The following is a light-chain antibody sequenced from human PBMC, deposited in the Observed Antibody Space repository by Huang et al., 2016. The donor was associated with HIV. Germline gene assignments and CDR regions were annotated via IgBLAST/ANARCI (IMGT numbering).Light chain of an antibody. J-gene: IGKJ4*01. CDR1: QSVGSY. V-gene: IGKV3D-11*02. CDR2: DAS. CDR3: QQRSNWHPLA. Sequence: EIVLTQSPATLSLSPGERATLSCRASQSVGSYLSWYQQKPGQAPRLLIYDASNRATGIPARFSGSGPGTDFTLTISSLEPEDFAVYYCQQRSNWHPLAFGGGTKVGIK.